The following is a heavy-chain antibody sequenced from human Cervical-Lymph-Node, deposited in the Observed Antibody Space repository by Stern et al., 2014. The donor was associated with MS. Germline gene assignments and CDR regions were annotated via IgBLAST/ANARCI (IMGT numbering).Heavy chain of an antibody. Sequence: QLVESGGGLVKPGGSLRLSCAASGFTFSNAWMSWVRPAPGKGLEWVGRIKSKTDGGTTDYAAPVKGRVTISRDDSKNTLYLQMNSLKTEDTAVYYCTTDPPIGSGCPYGEAFDYWGQGTLVTVSS. V-gene: IGHV3-15*01. CDR2: IKSKTDGGTT. CDR1: GFTFSNAW. D-gene: IGHD6-19*01. J-gene: IGHJ4*02. CDR3: TTDPPIGSGCPYGEAFDY.